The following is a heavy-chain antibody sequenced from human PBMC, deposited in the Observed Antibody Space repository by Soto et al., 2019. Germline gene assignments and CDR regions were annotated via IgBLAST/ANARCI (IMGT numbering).Heavy chain of an antibody. Sequence: HPGGSLRLSCAASGFTFSSYAMNWVRQAPGKGLEWVSTMSGSGGYTYYADSVKGRFTISRDISKNTLYLQMNTLNAEDTAVYFCAKALGYCRDTSCFAFDFWGPGTLVTVSS. V-gene: IGHV3-23*01. CDR1: GFTFSSYA. CDR2: MSGSGGYT. J-gene: IGHJ4*02. CDR3: AKALGYCRDTSCFAFDF. D-gene: IGHD2-2*01.